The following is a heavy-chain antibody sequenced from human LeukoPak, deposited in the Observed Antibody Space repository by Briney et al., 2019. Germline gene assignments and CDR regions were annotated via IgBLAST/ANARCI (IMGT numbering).Heavy chain of an antibody. V-gene: IGHV4-59*01. CDR1: GGSISNYY. CDR2: IYYSGST. J-gene: IGHJ2*01. D-gene: IGHD2-21*02. CDR3: ARSSYCNGDCYSGYWYFAL. Sequence: SETLSLTCTASGGSISNYYWSWIRQPPGKGLEWIGYIYYSGSTNYNPSHKSRVTISVDTSKNLFSLKLSSVTAADTAVYYCARSSYCNGDCYSGYWYFALWGRGTLVTVSS.